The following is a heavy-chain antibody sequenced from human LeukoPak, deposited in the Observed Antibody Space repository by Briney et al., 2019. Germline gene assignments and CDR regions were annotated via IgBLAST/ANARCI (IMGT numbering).Heavy chain of an antibody. V-gene: IGHV3-7*01. J-gene: IGHJ4*02. CDR2: IKQDGSEK. D-gene: IGHD4-17*01. CDR1: GFTFSDYW. CDR3: ARDFGDYVFMFDY. Sequence: GGSLRLSCVASGFTFSDYWMTWVRQAPGTGLEWVANIKQDGSEKNYVDSVKGRFTISRDNAKNSLYLQMNSLRAEDTAVYYCARDFGDYVFMFDYWGQGTLVTVSS.